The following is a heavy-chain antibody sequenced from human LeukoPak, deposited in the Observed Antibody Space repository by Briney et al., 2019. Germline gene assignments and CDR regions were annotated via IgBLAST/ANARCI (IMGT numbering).Heavy chain of an antibody. Sequence: GASVKVSCKASGGTFSSYAISWVRQAPGQGLEWMGGIIPIFGTANYAQKFQGRVTITADESTSTAYMELSSLRSEDTAVYYCARVGAGDYYYYGMDVWDQGTTVTVSS. CDR1: GGTFSSYA. V-gene: IGHV1-69*13. CDR2: IIPIFGTA. J-gene: IGHJ6*02. D-gene: IGHD1-26*01. CDR3: ARVGAGDYYYYGMDV.